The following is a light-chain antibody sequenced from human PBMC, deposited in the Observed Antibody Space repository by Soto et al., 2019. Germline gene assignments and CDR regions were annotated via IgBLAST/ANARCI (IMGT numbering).Light chain of an antibody. Sequence: QSVLTQPPSVSEAPRQRVTISCSGSSSNIGNNGVNWYQQLPGKAPKLLIYYDDLLPSGVSERFSGSKSGTSASLAISGLQSEDEADYYCAAWDDSLNGLVFGGGTKVTVL. J-gene: IGLJ2*01. CDR1: SSNIGNNG. CDR2: YDD. V-gene: IGLV1-36*01. CDR3: AAWDDSLNGLV.